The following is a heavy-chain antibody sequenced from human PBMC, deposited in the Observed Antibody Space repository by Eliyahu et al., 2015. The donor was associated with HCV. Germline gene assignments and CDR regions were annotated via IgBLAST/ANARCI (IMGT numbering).Heavy chain of an antibody. Sequence: EVQLVESGGNLVQPGGSLTLSCXASGFIFSTCWMNWVRQAPGKGLEWVANINPDGRQKMYVDSVRGRFTISRDNAKNSLYLQMNSLRVDDTALYYCAAWCDRSSRWGQGTLVTVSS. CDR3: AAWCDRSSR. V-gene: IGHV3-7*03. J-gene: IGHJ4*02. CDR2: INPDGRQK. CDR1: GFIFSTCW. D-gene: IGHD2-8*01.